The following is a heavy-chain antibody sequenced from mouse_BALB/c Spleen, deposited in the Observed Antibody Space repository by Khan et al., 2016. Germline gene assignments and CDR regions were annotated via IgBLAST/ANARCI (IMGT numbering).Heavy chain of an antibody. V-gene: IGHV9-3-1*01. J-gene: IGHJ3*01. CDR3: ARDGNTYSGASAY. CDR1: GYTFTNYG. D-gene: IGHD1-3*01. CDR2: INTYTGEP. Sequence: QIQLVQSGPELTKPGETVKISCKASGYTFTNYGMHWVKQAPGKGLEWMGWINTYTGEPTYADDFKGRFTFSLETSASTAYLQINNLKNEDTATYFCARDGNTYSGASAYWGQGTMVTVSA.